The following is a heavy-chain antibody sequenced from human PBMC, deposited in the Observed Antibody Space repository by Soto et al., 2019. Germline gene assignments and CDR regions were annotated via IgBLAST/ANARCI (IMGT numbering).Heavy chain of an antibody. CDR3: TVWETTYYDILTGMDRA. Sequence: GGSLRLSCAASGFTFSNAWKNWVRQAPGKGLEWVGRIKSKTDGGTTDYAAPVKGRFTISRDDSKNTLYLQMNSLKTEDTAVYYCTVWETTYYDILTGMDRAWGQGTLVTVSS. D-gene: IGHD3-9*01. V-gene: IGHV3-15*07. J-gene: IGHJ5*02. CDR2: IKSKTDGGTT. CDR1: GFTFSNAW.